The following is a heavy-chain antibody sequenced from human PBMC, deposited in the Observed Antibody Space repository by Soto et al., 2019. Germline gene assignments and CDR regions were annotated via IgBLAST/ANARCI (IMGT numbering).Heavy chain of an antibody. CDR3: ARQASTYYYDSSGYYRAYYFDY. Sequence: PSETLSLTCTVSGGSISSGGYYWSWIRQHPGKGLEWIGYIYYSGSTYYNPSLKSRVTISVDTSKNQFSLKLSSVTAADTAVYYCARQASTYYYDSSGYYRAYYFDYWGQGTLVTFSS. J-gene: IGHJ4*02. V-gene: IGHV4-31*03. CDR2: IYYSGST. CDR1: GGSISSGGYY. D-gene: IGHD3-22*01.